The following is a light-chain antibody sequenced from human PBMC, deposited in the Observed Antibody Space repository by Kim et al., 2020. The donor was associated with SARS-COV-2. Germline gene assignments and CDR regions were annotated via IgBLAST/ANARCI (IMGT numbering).Light chain of an antibody. J-gene: IGKJ1*01. V-gene: IGKV1-5*03. CDR2: KAS. CDR3: QQYNTNSVWT. CDR1: QTIDSW. Sequence: DIQMTQSPSSLSASVGDRVTITCRASQTIDSWLAWYQQKPGKAPNLLIYKASTLQRGVPSRFSGSGSGTEYTLIISSLQPDDFATYFFQQYNTNSVWTCAQGTKVDIK.